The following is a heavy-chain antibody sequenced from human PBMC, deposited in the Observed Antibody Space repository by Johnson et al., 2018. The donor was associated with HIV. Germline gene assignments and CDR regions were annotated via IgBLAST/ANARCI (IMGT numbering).Heavy chain of an antibody. V-gene: IGHV3-9*01. D-gene: IGHD3-16*01. J-gene: IGHJ3*01. CDR2: SSGNSATI. CDR1: GFTFSSYA. Sequence: VQLVESGGGVVQPGRSLRLSCAASGFTFSSYAMHWVRQAPGKGLEWVTGSSGNSATIGYADSLEGRLTISRDNAKNSLYLQMNSLRAEDTALYYCVKDRLLGEYPSYAFDVWGQGTMVTVSS. CDR3: VKDRLLGEYPSYAFDV.